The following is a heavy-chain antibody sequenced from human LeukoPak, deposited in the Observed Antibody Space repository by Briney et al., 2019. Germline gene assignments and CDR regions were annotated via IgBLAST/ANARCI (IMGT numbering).Heavy chain of an antibody. CDR1: GDSISTSNYF. CDR2: IYYSGSS. D-gene: IGHD5-24*01. V-gene: IGHV4-31*03. CDR3: ARNRDGYNSFDY. Sequence: KPSETLSLTCTVSGDSISTSNYFWGWIRQHPGKGLEWIGYIYYSGSSYYNPSLRSRVTISVDTSKNHFSLKLSSVTASDTAVYYCARNRDGYNSFDYWGQGTLVTVSS. J-gene: IGHJ4*02.